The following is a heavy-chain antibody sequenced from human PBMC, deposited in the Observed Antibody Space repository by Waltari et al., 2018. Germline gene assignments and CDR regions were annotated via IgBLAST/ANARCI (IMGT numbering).Heavy chain of an antibody. J-gene: IGHJ2*01. V-gene: IGHV3-30-3*01. CDR3: ARERQLVSWYFDL. CDR2: ISSDGSNK. Sequence: QVQLVDSGGGVVQPGRSLRLSCAASGFTFSTYAMHWVRQAPGKGLEWVAVISSDGSNKYYADSVEGRFTISRDNSKNTLSLEMNSLRVEDTALYYCARERQLVSWYFDLWGRGTLVTVSS. CDR1: GFTFSTYA. D-gene: IGHD6-6*01.